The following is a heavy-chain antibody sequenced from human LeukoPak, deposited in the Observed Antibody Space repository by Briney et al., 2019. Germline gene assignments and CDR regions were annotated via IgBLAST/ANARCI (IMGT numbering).Heavy chain of an antibody. Sequence: ASVKVSCKASGYTFTGYYMHWVRQAPGQGLEWMGWINPNSGGTNYAQKFQGRVTMTRGTSISTAYMELSRLRSDDTAVYYCATRAGIAAAGTYYYYGMDVWGQGTTVTVSS. V-gene: IGHV1-2*02. CDR3: ATRAGIAAAGTYYYYGMDV. CDR1: GYTFTGYY. CDR2: INPNSGGT. J-gene: IGHJ6*02. D-gene: IGHD6-13*01.